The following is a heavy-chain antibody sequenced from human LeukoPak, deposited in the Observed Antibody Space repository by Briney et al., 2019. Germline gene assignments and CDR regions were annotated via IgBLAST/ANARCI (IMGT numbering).Heavy chain of an antibody. V-gene: IGHV3-21*04. CDR2: ISSSSSSL. Sequence: GGSLRLSCAVSGFTFSTYSMNWVRQAPGKGLEWVSFISSSSSSLKYADSMKGRFTISRDNAKNSVYLQMNNLRAEDTAVYYCARGGSCNSASGGDCSHLLIAWGQGTLVTVSS. D-gene: IGHD2-21*02. CDR3: ARGGSCNSASGGDCSHLLIA. CDR1: GFTFSTYS. J-gene: IGHJ5*02.